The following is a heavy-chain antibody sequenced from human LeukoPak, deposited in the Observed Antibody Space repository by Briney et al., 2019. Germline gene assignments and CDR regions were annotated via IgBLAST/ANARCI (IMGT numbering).Heavy chain of an antibody. D-gene: IGHD6-19*01. V-gene: IGHV3-21*01. Sequence: PGGSLRLSCAASGFTFSSYSMNWVRQAPGKGLEWVSSISSSSSYIYYADSVKGRFTISRDNAKNSLYLQMNSLRAEDTAVYYCATFPAYSSGPDGWFDPWGQGTLVTVSS. J-gene: IGHJ5*02. CDR1: GFTFSSYS. CDR3: ATFPAYSSGPDGWFDP. CDR2: ISSSSSYI.